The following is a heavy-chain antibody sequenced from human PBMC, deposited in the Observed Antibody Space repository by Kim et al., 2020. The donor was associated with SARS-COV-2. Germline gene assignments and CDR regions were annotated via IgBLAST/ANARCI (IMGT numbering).Heavy chain of an antibody. J-gene: IGHJ4*02. CDR3: ARVQSGWYGFDY. CDR2: IIPIFGTA. Sequence: SVKVSCKASGGTFSSYAISWVRQAPGQGLEWMGGIIPIFGTANYAQKFQGRVTITADESTSTAYMELSSLRSEDTAVYYCARVQSGWYGFDYWGQGTLVTVSS. D-gene: IGHD6-19*01. CDR1: GGTFSSYA. V-gene: IGHV1-69*13.